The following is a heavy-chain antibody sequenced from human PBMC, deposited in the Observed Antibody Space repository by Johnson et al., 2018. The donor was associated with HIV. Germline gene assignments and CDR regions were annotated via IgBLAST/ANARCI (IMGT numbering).Heavy chain of an antibody. D-gene: IGHD2-21*02. CDR1: GFIFSNYG. CDR2: IRFDGGNK. CDR3: AKVADPYCGGDCYSWLFAFDI. Sequence: QVQLVQSGGVVVQPGGSLRLSCAASGFIFSNYGMHWVRQAPGKGLEWVVFIRFDGGNKYSANSSKGNFPISGEHSKTSLSVQMNSLRAEDTAVYYCAKVADPYCGGDCYSWLFAFDIWGRGTMVTVSS. J-gene: IGHJ3*02. V-gene: IGHV3-30*02.